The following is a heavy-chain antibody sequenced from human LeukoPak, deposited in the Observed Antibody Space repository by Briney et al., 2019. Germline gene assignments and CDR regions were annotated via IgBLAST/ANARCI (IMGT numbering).Heavy chain of an antibody. CDR3: ARVHGYSSSWTNYYYYMDV. CDR2: ISSSGSTI. V-gene: IGHV3-48*03. D-gene: IGHD6-13*01. CDR1: GFTFGDYS. Sequence: GGSLRLSCTASGFTFGDYSMNWVRQAPGKGLEWVSYISSSGSTIYYADSVKGRFTISRDNAKNSLYLQMNSLRAEDTAVYYCARVHGYSSSWTNYYYYMDVWGKGTTVTISS. J-gene: IGHJ6*03.